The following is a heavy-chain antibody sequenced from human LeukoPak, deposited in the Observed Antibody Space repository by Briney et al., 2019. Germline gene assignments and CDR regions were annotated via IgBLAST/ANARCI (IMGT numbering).Heavy chain of an antibody. V-gene: IGHV3-20*04. Sequence: GGSLRLSCAASGFTFDDYGMSWVRQAPGKGLEWVSGINWNGGSTGYADSVKGRFTISRDNAKNSLYLQMNSLRAEDTAVYYCARLYSGSYYGEYAFDIWGQGTMVTVSS. D-gene: IGHD1-26*01. CDR1: GFTFDDYG. CDR3: ARLYSGSYYGEYAFDI. J-gene: IGHJ3*02. CDR2: INWNGGST.